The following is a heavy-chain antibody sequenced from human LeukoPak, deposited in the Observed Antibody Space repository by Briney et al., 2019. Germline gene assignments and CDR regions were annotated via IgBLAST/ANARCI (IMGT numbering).Heavy chain of an antibody. J-gene: IGHJ4*02. Sequence: ASVKVSCKASGYTFTSYDINWVRQATGQGLEWMGWMNPNSGNTGYAQKFQGRVTITRNTSISTAYMELSSLRSEDTAVYYCARGRKDSSLYYLDYWGQGTLVTVSS. V-gene: IGHV1-8*03. D-gene: IGHD3-22*01. CDR3: ARGRKDSSLYYLDY. CDR1: GYTFTSYD. CDR2: MNPNSGNT.